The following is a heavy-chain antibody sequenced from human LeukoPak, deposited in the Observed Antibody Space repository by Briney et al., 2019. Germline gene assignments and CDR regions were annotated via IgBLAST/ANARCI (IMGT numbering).Heavy chain of an antibody. V-gene: IGHV1-2*02. CDR1: GYTFTGYY. J-gene: IGHJ6*02. Sequence: ASVKVSCKASGYTFTGYYMRWVRQAPGQGLEWMGWINPNSGGTNYAQKFQGRVTMTRDTSISTAYMELSRLRSDDTAVYYCARAPYYDFWSGYCSRGSCYGMDVWGQGTTVTVSS. D-gene: IGHD3-3*01. CDR2: INPNSGGT. CDR3: ARAPYYDFWSGYCSRGSCYGMDV.